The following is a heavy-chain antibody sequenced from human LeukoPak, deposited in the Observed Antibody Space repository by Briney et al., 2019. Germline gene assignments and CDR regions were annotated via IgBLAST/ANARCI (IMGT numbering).Heavy chain of an antibody. D-gene: IGHD3/OR15-3a*01. CDR3: ASGVQWTGNNF. Sequence: SETLSLTCAVSGASLSSYYWSWIRQPAGKGLEWIGRMYFGGETNYNSSLWSRATMSLDTSNNFFSLRLSSATAADTAVYYCASGVQWTGNNFWGPGILVTVSS. V-gene: IGHV4-4*07. J-gene: IGHJ4*02. CDR1: GASLSSYY. CDR2: MYFGGET.